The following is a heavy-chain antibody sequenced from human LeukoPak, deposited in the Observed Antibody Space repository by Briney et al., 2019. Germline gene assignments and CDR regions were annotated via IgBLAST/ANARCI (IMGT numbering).Heavy chain of an antibody. Sequence: PSQTLSLTCTVSGGSISSGGYYWSWLRQHPGKGLEWIGYIYYSGSTYYNPSLKSRVTISVDTSKNQFSLKLSSVTAADTAVYYCARVTTRGTRTRGYYFDYWGQGTLVTVSS. CDR3: ARVTTRGTRTRGYYFDY. J-gene: IGHJ4*02. D-gene: IGHD1-14*01. V-gene: IGHV4-31*03. CDR1: GGSISSGGYY. CDR2: IYYSGST.